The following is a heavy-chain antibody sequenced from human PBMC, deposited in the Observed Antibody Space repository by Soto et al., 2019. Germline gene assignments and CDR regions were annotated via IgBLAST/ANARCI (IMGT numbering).Heavy chain of an antibody. CDR2: ISGSGGST. V-gene: IGHV3-23*01. D-gene: IGHD3-3*01. CDR3: AKRTYYDFWSGYSAGGYFDY. Sequence: EVQLLESGGGLVQPGGSLRLSCAASGFTFTSYAMSWVRQAPGKGLEWVSAISGSGGSTYYADSVKGRFTISRDNSKNTLYLQINSLGAEDTAVYYCAKRTYYDFWSGYSAGGYFDYWGQGTLVTVSS. CDR1: GFTFTSYA. J-gene: IGHJ4*02.